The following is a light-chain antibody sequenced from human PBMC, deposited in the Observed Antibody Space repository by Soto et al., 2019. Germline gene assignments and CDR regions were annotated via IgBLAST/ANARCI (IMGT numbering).Light chain of an antibody. CDR2: EDD. CDR3: CSYLGSSTV. J-gene: IGLJ7*01. CDR1: SGDVGNYNL. V-gene: IGLV2-23*01. Sequence: QSALTQPASASGSPGQSITISCTGVSGDVGNYNLVSWYQQHPAKAPKLIIYEDDKRPSGVSNRFSGAKSGDTASLTISGLQSEDEAAYYCCSYLGSSTVFGGGTQLTVL.